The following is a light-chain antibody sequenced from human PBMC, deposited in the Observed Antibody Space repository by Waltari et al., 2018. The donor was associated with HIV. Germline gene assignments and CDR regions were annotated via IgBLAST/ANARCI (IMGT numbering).Light chain of an antibody. J-gene: IGKJ4*01. CDR1: QSVSSSS. CDR2: YAS. CDR3: QQYGRSLGLT. Sequence: EIVLTPSPGTLSLSPGERATLSCRASQSVSSSSLAWYQQKPGQAPRLLISYASSRATGIPDRFSGSGSGTDFTLTISKLEPEDFAVYICQQYGRSLGLTFGGGTKVEIK. V-gene: IGKV3-20*01.